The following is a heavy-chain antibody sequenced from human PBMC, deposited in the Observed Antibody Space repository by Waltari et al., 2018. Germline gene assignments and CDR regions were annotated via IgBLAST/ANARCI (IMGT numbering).Heavy chain of an antibody. V-gene: IGHV3-33*01. D-gene: IGHD6-19*01. CDR1: GFTFTSPG. CDR2: IWYDGSKT. Sequence: QVQLVESGGGVVQPGTSLTLSCASSGFTFTSPGTPWVRQAPGKGLEWVSMIWYDGSKTHYADSLKGRFAISRDDSKNTVYLHMNSLRPEDTALYYCGREPWDARRGWSGAFDFCGQGTLVTVSS. CDR3: GREPWDARRGWSGAFDF. J-gene: IGHJ4*02.